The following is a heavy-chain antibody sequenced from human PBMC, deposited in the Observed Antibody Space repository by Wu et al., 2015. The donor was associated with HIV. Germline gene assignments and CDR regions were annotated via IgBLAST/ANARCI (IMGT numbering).Heavy chain of an antibody. D-gene: IGHD2-2*01. V-gene: IGHV1-18*01. CDR1: DYSFSNDA. CDR3: ARVLFEHQLLNEGRYWYFDL. CDR2: ISVDNAKT. Sequence: QIQLVQSGAEVKKPGASVKVSCKASDYSFSNDAITWVRQAPGQGLEWMGWISVDNAKTNYAPNIQDRVTMTTDTSTRTTYLELRSLRSEDTAVYYCARVLFEHQLLNEGRYWYFDLWAVAPGHCVL. J-gene: IGHJ2*01.